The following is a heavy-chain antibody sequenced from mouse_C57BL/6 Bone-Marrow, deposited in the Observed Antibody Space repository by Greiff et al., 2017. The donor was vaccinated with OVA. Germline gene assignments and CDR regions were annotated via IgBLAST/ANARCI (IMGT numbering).Heavy chain of an antibody. D-gene: IGHD2-3*01. V-gene: IGHV1-75*01. CDR2: IFTGGGST. CDR1: GFTFTDYY. Sequence: QVQLKQSGPELVKPGASVKISCTASGFTFTDYYLNWVQQRPGQGLEWIGWIFTGGGSTYYHEKFKGKATLTVDKSSITAYMLLSSLNSEDAAIDFCSRGWLREAMGYWGQGTSVTVSS. CDR3: SRGWLREAMGY. J-gene: IGHJ4*01.